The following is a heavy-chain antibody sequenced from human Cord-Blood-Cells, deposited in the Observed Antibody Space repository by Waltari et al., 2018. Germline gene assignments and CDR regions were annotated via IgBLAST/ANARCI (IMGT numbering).Heavy chain of an antibody. D-gene: IGHD2-2*01. CDR1: GGTFRSNH. CDR3: ARDFNVVVPAAMSSDDAFDI. V-gene: IGHV1-69*06. CDR2: IIPILGRA. J-gene: IGHJ3*02. Sequence: QVQLVQSGAEVEKPGSSVKFSSKASGGTFRSNHISSVRQAPGQGLEWMGGIIPILGRANYAQKFQGRVTITADKSTSTAYMELSSLRSEDTAVYYCARDFNVVVPAAMSSDDAFDIWRQGTMVTVSS.